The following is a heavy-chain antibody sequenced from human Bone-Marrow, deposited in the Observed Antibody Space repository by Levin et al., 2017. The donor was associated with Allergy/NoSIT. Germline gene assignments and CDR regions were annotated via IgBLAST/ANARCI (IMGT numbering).Heavy chain of an antibody. D-gene: IGHD5-12*01. V-gene: IGHV1-3*01. CDR2: INSGNGNI. Sequence: GESLKISCKASGYTLTSYAMHWVRQVPGQRLEWVGWINSGNGNIKYSQKFQGRVTITRDTSASTDFMELTSLTSEDTAVYYCARGRPHVAIKVGAFDLWGQGTKVTVSA. CDR3: ARGRPHVAIKVGAFDL. J-gene: IGHJ3*01. CDR1: GYTLTSYA.